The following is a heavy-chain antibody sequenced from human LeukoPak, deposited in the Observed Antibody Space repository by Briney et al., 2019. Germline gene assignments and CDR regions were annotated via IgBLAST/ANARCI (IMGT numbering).Heavy chain of an antibody. CDR1: GGSFSGYY. CDR2: TNHSGST. D-gene: IGHD3-22*01. Sequence: SETLSLTCAVYGGSFSGYYWSWIRQPPGKGLEWIGETNHSGSTNYNPSLKSRVTISVDTSKNQFSLKLSSVTAADTAVYYCASSRYYYASSGYFHREFDYWGQGTLVTVSS. CDR3: ASSRYYYASSGYFHREFDY. V-gene: IGHV4-34*01. J-gene: IGHJ4*02.